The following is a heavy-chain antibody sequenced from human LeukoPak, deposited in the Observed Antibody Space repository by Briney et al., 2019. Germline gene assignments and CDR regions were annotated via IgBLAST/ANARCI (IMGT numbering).Heavy chain of an antibody. V-gene: IGHV3-48*01. CDR1: GFTFSSYS. J-gene: IGHJ2*01. CDR2: ISTSISTV. CDR3: ARQSGSQRRRYCSSTSCYGSWYFDP. Sequence: GGSLRLSCAASGFTFSSYSMNWVRQAPGKGLEWVSYISTSISTVYYADSVKGRFTVSRDNAKNSLSLQMNSLRAEDTAVYYCARQSGSQRRRYCSSTSCYGSWYFDPWGRGTLVTVSS. D-gene: IGHD2-2*01.